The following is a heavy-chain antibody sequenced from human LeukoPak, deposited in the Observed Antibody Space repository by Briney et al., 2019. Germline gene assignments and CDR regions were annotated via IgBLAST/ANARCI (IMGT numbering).Heavy chain of an antibody. V-gene: IGHV3-21*01. Sequence: GGSLRLSCAASGFTFSTCTMYWVRHPPGKRLEWVSIIGSSGGGIHYAASVKGRFTISRDNAKNSLYLQMNSLRAEDTAVYYCAREDSRPDYWGQGTLVTVSS. J-gene: IGHJ4*02. CDR1: GFTFSTCT. D-gene: IGHD2-21*01. CDR3: AREDSRPDY. CDR2: IGSSGGGI.